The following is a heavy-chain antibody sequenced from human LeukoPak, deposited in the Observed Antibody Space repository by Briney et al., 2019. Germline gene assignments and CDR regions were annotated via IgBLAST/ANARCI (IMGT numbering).Heavy chain of an antibody. V-gene: IGHV1-8*02. CDR2: MNPNSGNT. CDR1: GYTFTGYY. J-gene: IGHJ4*02. Sequence: ASVKVSCKASGYTFTGYYMHWVRQATGQGLEWMGWMNPNSGNTGYAQKFQGRVTMTRNTSISTAYMELSSLRSEDTAVYYCARDRRGSGYYLRHWGQGTLVTVSS. CDR3: ARDRRGSGYYLRH. D-gene: IGHD3-22*01.